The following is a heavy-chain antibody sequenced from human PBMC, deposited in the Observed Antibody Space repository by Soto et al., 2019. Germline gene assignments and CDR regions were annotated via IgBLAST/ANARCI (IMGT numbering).Heavy chain of an antibody. CDR2: IYSSGST. CDR1: GGSISSGDYY. V-gene: IGHV4-30-4*01. D-gene: IGHD6-19*01. CDR3: ARAVADPTDYYYGMDV. Sequence: SETLSLTCTVSGGSISSGDYYWSWIRQPPGKGLEWIGYIYSSGSTYYNPSLKSRVTISVDTSKNQFSLKLSSVTAADTAVYYCARAVADPTDYYYGMDVWGQGTTVTGSS. J-gene: IGHJ6*02.